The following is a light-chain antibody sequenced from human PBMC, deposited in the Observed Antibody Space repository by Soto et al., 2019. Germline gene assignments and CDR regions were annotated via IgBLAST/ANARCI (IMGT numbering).Light chain of an antibody. CDR1: SSDVGGYNY. CDR2: DVS. Sequence: QSALTQPASVSGSPGQSISISCTGTSSDVGGYNYVSWCQQHPGTAPKLMIYDVSNRPSGVSNRFSGSKSGNTASLTISGLQAEDEADYYCSSFTSSSTPYVFGTGTKVTVL. CDR3: SSFTSSSTPYV. J-gene: IGLJ1*01. V-gene: IGLV2-14*01.